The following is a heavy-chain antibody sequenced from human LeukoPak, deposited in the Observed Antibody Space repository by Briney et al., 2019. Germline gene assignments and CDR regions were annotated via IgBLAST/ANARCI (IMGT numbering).Heavy chain of an antibody. CDR1: GGTFSSYA. V-gene: IGHV1-69*04. CDR3: ARVGPGGAFDI. J-gene: IGHJ3*02. Sequence: VASVKVSCKASGGTFSSYAISWVRQAPGQGLEWMGRIIPILGIANYAQKFQGRVTITADKSTSTAYMELSSLRSEDTAVYYCARVGPGGAFDIRGQGTMVTVSS. CDR2: IIPILGIA. D-gene: IGHD1-26*01.